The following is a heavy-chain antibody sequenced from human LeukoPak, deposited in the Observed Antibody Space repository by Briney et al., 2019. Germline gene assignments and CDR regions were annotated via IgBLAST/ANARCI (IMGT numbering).Heavy chain of an antibody. CDR2: IIPIFGTA. Sequence: SVKVSCKASGGTFSSYAISWVRQAPGQGLEWMGGIIPIFGTANYAQKFQGRVTITADESTSTAYMELSSLRSEDTAVYYCARDWGRVAGSGLYWGQGTLVTVSS. V-gene: IGHV1-69*13. CDR1: GGTFSSYA. J-gene: IGHJ4*02. D-gene: IGHD6-19*01. CDR3: ARDWGRVAGSGLY.